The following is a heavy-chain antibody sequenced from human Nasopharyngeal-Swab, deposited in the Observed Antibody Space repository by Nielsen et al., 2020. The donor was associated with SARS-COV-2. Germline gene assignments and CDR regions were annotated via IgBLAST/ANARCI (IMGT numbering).Heavy chain of an antibody. CDR2: IYPGDSDT. V-gene: IGHV5-51*01. CDR3: ARLVSTTVTTTYFDY. J-gene: IGHJ4*02. D-gene: IGHD4-17*01. CDR1: GSSFTSYW. Sequence: GGSLRLSCQGSGSSFTSYWIGWVRQLPGKGLEWMGIIYPGDSDTRYSPSFQGQVTISADKSISTAYLQWSSLKASDTAMYYCARLVSTTVTTTYFDYWGQGTLVTVSS.